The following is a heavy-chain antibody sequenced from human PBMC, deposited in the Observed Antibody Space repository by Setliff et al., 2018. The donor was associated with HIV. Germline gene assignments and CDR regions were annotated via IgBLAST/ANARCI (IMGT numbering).Heavy chain of an antibody. D-gene: IGHD3-10*01. J-gene: IGHJ6*02. CDR2: IYTTERI. CDR1: GGSISGHY. V-gene: IGHV4-59*11. Sequence: ASETLSLTCSFSGGSISGHYWSWIRQTPGKGLEWIATIYTTERISYNPSLRSRVTISVETSQNLLSLRLRSVTAADTGVYYCARPGSSSYYYAMDAWGLGTTVTVSS. CDR3: ARPGSSSYYYAMDA.